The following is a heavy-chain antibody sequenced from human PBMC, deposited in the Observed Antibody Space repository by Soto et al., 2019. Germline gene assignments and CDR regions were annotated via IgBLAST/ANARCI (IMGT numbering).Heavy chain of an antibody. CDR3: ARQGYSSSWFYYYYYGMDV. V-gene: IGHV4-39*01. J-gene: IGHJ6*02. D-gene: IGHD6-13*01. CDR1: GGSISSSSYY. Sequence: NPSETLSLTCTVSGGSISSSSYYWGWIRQPPGKGLEWIGSIYYSGSTHYNPSLKSRVTISVDTSKNQFSLKLSSVTAADTAVYYCARQGYSSSWFYYYYYGMDVWGQGTTVTVSS. CDR2: IYYSGST.